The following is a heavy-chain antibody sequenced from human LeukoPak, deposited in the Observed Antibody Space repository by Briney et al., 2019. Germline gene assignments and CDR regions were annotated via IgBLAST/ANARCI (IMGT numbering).Heavy chain of an antibody. D-gene: IGHD1-26*01. CDR1: GFTFRNYW. Sequence: GGSLRLSCAASGFTFRNYWMSWVRQAPGKGLEWVANIKEDGSEKYYVGSVKGRFTISRDNAKNSLYLQMSSLRAEDTALYYCARDSHSCRGCAFDIWGQGTMVSVSS. V-gene: IGHV3-7*01. J-gene: IGHJ3*02. CDR2: IKEDGSEK. CDR3: ARDSHSCRGCAFDI.